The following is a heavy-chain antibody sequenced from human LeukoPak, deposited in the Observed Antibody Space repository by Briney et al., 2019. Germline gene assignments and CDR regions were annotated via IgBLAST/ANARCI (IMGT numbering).Heavy chain of an antibody. Sequence: GGSLRLSCAASGFTFSSYSMNWVRQAPGKGLEWVSSISSSSSYIYYADSVKGRFTISRDNAKNSLYLQMNSLRAEDTAVYYCARDCRGRSSTSCYDMDVWGQGTTVTVSS. CDR3: ARDCRGRSSTSCYDMDV. J-gene: IGHJ6*02. D-gene: IGHD2-2*01. CDR1: GFTFSSYS. V-gene: IGHV3-21*01. CDR2: ISSSSSYI.